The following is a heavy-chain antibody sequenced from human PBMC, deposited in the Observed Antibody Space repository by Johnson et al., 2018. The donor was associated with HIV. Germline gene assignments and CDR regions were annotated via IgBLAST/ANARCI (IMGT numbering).Heavy chain of an antibody. CDR1: GFTFSSYA. D-gene: IGHD1-26*01. J-gene: IGHJ3*02. Sequence: VHLVESGGGVVQPGRSLRLSCAASGFTFSSYAMHWVRQPTGKALEWLSAFGPAAPPYYAHSLTGPFTIFRDNSKNSLYLQINSLRTEDTALYYCAKDAYSGSYHGAFDIWGQGTMVTVSS. CDR2: FGPAAPP. V-gene: IGHV3-13*05. CDR3: AKDAYSGSYHGAFDI.